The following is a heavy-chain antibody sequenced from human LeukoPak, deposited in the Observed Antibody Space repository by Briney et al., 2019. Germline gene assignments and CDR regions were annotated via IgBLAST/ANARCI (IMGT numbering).Heavy chain of an antibody. J-gene: IGHJ2*01. CDR2: IKQDGREK. V-gene: IGHV3-7*01. Sequence: GGSLRLSCAASGFTFSNYWMSWVRQAPGKGLEWVANIKQDGREKHYVDSLKGRFTISRDNAKKSLYLQMNSLRAEDTAVYYCARLRGLQFNWFFDLWGRGTLVTVSS. CDR1: GFTFSNYW. CDR3: ARLRGLQFNWFFDL. D-gene: IGHD5-24*01.